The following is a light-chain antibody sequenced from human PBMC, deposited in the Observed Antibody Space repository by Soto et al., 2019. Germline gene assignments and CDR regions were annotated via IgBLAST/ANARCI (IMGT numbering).Light chain of an antibody. CDR2: EVT. V-gene: IGLV2-8*01. Sequence: QLVLTQPPSASGSPGQSVTISCTGTSSDVGGYNYVSWYQQHPGKVPKLMIYEVTKRPSGVPDRFSGSKSGNTASLTVSGLQAEDEADYYCSSYAGSNNLVVFGGGTKLTVL. CDR1: SSDVGGYNY. J-gene: IGLJ2*01. CDR3: SSYAGSNNLVV.